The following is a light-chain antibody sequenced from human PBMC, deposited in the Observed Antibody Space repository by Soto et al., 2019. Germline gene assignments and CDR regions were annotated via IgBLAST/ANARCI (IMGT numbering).Light chain of an antibody. CDR2: EGS. Sequence: QSALTQPASVSGSPGQSITISCTGTSSDVGNYNLVSWYQQHPGKAPKLMIYEGSKRPSGVSNRFSGSKSDNTASLTISGLQAEDEAHYYCCSYARGSTHVFGTGTKVTVL. V-gene: IGLV2-23*01. CDR1: SSDVGNYNL. J-gene: IGLJ1*01. CDR3: CSYARGSTHV.